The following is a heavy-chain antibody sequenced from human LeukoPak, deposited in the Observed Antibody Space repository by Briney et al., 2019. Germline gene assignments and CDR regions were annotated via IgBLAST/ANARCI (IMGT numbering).Heavy chain of an antibody. V-gene: IGHV3-48*03. Sequence: GGSLRLSCSASGFSLRKYEMNWARQAPGKGLEWISYMSSESTAIYYSDSVEGRFTMSRDNAKNSVHLQMTSLRADDTALYFCAREPAGLFFDANGYLDLWGQGVLVTVSS. D-gene: IGHD3/OR15-3a*01. CDR1: GFSLRKYE. J-gene: IGHJ4*02. CDR3: AREPAGLFFDANGYLDL. CDR2: MSSESTAI.